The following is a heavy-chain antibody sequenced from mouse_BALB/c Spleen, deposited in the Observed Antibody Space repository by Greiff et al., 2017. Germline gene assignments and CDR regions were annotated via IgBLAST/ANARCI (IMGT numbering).Heavy chain of an antibody. V-gene: IGHV1-82*01. CDR3: AVRAMDY. CDR1: GYAFSSSW. J-gene: IGHJ4*01. Sequence: QVQLKESGPELVKPGASVKISCKASGYAFSSSWMNWVKQRPGQGLEWIGRIYPGDGDTNYNGKFKGKATLTADKSSSTAYMQLSSLTSVDSAVYFCAVRAMDYWGQGTSVTVSS. CDR2: IYPGDGDT.